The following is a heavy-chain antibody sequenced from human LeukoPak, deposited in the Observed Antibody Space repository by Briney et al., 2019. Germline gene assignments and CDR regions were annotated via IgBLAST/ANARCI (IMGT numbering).Heavy chain of an antibody. CDR1: GFTFSSYW. V-gene: IGHV3-74*01. Sequence: WGSLRLSCAASGFTFSSYWMHRVRQAPGKGLVWVSRINSDGSSTNYADSVKGRFTISRDNAKNTLHLQMNSLRAEDTAVYYCARGARGSGTASDYWGQGTLVTVSS. CDR2: INSDGSST. CDR3: ARGARGSGTASDY. J-gene: IGHJ4*02. D-gene: IGHD3-10*01.